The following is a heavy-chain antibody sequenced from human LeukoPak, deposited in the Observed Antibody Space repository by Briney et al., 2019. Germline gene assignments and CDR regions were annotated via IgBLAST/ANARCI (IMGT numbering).Heavy chain of an antibody. CDR3: AASGIAAAGTTH. V-gene: IGHV4-38-2*02. J-gene: IGHJ4*02. D-gene: IGHD6-13*01. CDR2: IYHSGST. CDR1: GYSISSGYY. Sequence: PSETLSLTCTVSGYSISSGYYWGWIRQPPGKGLEWIGSIYHSGSTYYNPSLKSRVTISVDTSKNQFSLKLSSVTAADTAVYYCAASGIAAAGTTHWGQGTLVTVSS.